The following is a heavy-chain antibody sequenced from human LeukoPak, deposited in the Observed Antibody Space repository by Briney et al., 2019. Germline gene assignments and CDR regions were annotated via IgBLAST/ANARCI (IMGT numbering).Heavy chain of an antibody. V-gene: IGHV3-30-3*01. J-gene: IGHJ4*02. D-gene: IGHD7-27*01. CDR2: ISYDGSNK. CDR1: GFTFSSYA. CDR3: AKVYQLGTSPPPDY. Sequence: GRSLRLSCSASGFTFSSYAMHWVRQAPGKGLEWVAVISYDGSNKYYADSVKGRFTISRDNSKNTLYLQMNSLRAEDTAVYYCAKVYQLGTSPPPDYWGQGTLVTVSS.